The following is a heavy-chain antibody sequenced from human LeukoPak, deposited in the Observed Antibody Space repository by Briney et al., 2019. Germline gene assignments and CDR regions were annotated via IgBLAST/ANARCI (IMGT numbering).Heavy chain of an antibody. CDR1: GFTVSSNY. CDR3: AKGRAKATVTAGDH. J-gene: IGHJ4*02. CDR2: ISGSAGST. V-gene: IGHV3-23*01. Sequence: PGGSLRLSCAASGFTVSSNYMSWVRQAPGKGLEWVSAISGSAGSTHYADSVKGRFTISRDNSKNTLYLQMDSLRADDTAVYYCAKGRAKATVTAGDHWGQGTLATVSS. D-gene: IGHD4-17*01.